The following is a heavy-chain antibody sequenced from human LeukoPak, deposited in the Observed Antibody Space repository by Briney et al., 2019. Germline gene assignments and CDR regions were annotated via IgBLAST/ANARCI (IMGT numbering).Heavy chain of an antibody. J-gene: IGHJ5*02. Sequence: SETLSLTCTVSGGSISSYYWSWIRQPAGKGLEWIGRIYTSGSTIYNPSLKSRVTMSVDTSMNQFSLKLSSVTAADTAVYYCARDPWFGELWNWFDPWGQGTLVTVSS. V-gene: IGHV4-4*07. CDR3: ARDPWFGELWNWFDP. CDR1: GGSISSYY. CDR2: IYTSGST. D-gene: IGHD3-10*01.